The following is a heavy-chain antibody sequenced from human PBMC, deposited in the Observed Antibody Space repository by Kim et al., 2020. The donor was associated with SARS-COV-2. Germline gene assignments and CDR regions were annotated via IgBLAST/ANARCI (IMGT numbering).Heavy chain of an antibody. D-gene: IGHD3-22*01. J-gene: IGHJ3*02. V-gene: IGHV3-53*01. CDR3: ASSYDRHAFDI. CDR2: IYSGGST. CDR1: GFTVSSNY. Sequence: GGSLRLSCAASGFTVSSNYMSWVRQAPGKGLEWVSVIYSGGSTYYADSVKGRFTISRDNSKNTLYLQMNSLRAEDTAVYYCASSYDRHAFDIWGQGTMVTVSS.